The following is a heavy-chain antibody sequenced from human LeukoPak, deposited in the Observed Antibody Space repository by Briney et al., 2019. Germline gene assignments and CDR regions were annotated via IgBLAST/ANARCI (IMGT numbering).Heavy chain of an antibody. CDR3: ARGSNYYYYYGMDV. CDR1: GYTFTSYG. Sequence: GASVKVSCKASGYTFTSYGISWVRQAPGQGLEWMGWISAYNDNTNYAQKLQGRVTMTTDTSTSTAYMELRSLRSDDTAVYYCARGSNYYYYYGMDVWGQGTTVTVSS. D-gene: IGHD6-6*01. CDR2: ISAYNDNT. J-gene: IGHJ6*02. V-gene: IGHV1-18*01.